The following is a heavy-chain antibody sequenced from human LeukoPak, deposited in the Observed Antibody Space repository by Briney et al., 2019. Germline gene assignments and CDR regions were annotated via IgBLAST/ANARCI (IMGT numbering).Heavy chain of an antibody. CDR1: RFTFSTSW. J-gene: IGHJ4*02. Sequence: PGGSLRLSCAASRFTFSTSWMSWVRQAPGKGLEWVANIKQDGSEKYYVDSVKGRFDISRDNAKNSLYLQMNSLRAEDTAIYYCAREQGYCSAGRCSIFDYWGQGTLVTVSS. V-gene: IGHV3-7*01. D-gene: IGHD2-15*01. CDR3: AREQGYCSAGRCSIFDY. CDR2: IKQDGSEK.